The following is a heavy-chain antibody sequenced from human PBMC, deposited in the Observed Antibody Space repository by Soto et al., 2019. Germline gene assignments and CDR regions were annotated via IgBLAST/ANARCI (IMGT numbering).Heavy chain of an antibody. CDR1: GYTFTSYG. J-gene: IGHJ5*02. D-gene: IGHD3-10*01. V-gene: IGHV1-18*04. Sequence: QVQLVQSGAEVKKPGASVKVSCKASGYTFTSYGISWVRQAPGQGLEWMGCISAYNGNTNYAQKLQGRVTMNTDTSTSTAYMELRSLRSDDTAVYYCARDQWFGKSSNWFDPWGQGTLVTVSS. CDR2: ISAYNGNT. CDR3: ARDQWFGKSSNWFDP.